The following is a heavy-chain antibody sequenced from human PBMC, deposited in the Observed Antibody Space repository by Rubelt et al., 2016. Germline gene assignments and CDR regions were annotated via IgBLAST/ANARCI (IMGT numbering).Heavy chain of an antibody. V-gene: IGHV1-8*01. Sequence: QVQLVQSGAEVKKPGASVKVSCKASGYTFTSYDINWVRQATGQGLEWMGWMNPNSGNPGFAQKFQGRVTITRKTPISTAYMELSSLGSEDTAVYYCARGAVTIFGVANDYWGQGTLVTVSS. CDR1: GYTFTSYD. CDR3: ARGAVTIFGVANDY. D-gene: IGHD3-3*01. CDR2: MNPNSGNP. J-gene: IGHJ4*02.